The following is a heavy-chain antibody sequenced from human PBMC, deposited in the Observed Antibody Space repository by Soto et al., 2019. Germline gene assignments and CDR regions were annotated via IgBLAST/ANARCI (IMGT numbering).Heavy chain of an antibody. Sequence: QVQLQESGPGLVESSGTLSLTCEVSSGSISSGNWWSWVRQPPGKGLEWIGEIYYTGATNYNPYLQSRVSMTIDKSKAQFSLHLRSATAADTAVYYCARVFSSGSGWMYYFDFWGQGILGSVSS. CDR1: SGSISSGNW. CDR3: ARVFSSGSGWMYYFDF. J-gene: IGHJ4*02. CDR2: IYYTGAT. V-gene: IGHV4-4*02. D-gene: IGHD6-25*01.